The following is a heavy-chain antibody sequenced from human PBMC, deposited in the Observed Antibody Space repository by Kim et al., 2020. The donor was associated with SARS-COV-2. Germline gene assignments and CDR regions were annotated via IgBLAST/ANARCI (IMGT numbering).Heavy chain of an antibody. V-gene: IGHV1-69*13. CDR2: IIPIFGTA. CDR1: GGTFSSYA. Sequence: SVKVSCKASGGTFSSYAISWVRQAPGQGLEWMGGIIPIFGTANYAQKFQGRVTITADESTSTAYMELSSLRSEDTAVYYCARFGGSRCSSTSCYGYYYYYGMDVWGQGTTVTVSS. CDR3: ARFGGSRCSSTSCYGYYYYYGMDV. D-gene: IGHD2-2*01. J-gene: IGHJ6*02.